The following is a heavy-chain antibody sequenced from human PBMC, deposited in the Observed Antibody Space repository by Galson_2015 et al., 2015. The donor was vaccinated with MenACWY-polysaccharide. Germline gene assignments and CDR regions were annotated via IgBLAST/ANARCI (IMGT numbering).Heavy chain of an antibody. D-gene: IGHD1/OR15-1a*01. CDR1: GFTFSSNW. CDR3: ARDGTGTVAGALDI. CDR2: IKSDGSST. V-gene: IGHV3-74*01. Sequence: SLRLSCAASGFTFSSNWMHWVRQAPGKGLVWVSLIKSDGSSTSYADSVKGRFTISRDNAKNTLHLQMNSLRVEDTALYYCARDGTGTVAGALDIWGQGTMVIVSS. J-gene: IGHJ3*02.